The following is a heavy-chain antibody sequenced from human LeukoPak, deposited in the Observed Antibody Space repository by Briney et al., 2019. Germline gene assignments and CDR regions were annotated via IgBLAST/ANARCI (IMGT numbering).Heavy chain of an antibody. CDR1: GGTFSSYA. CDR2: IIPIFGTA. J-gene: IGHJ3*02. CDR3: AMASNANDYGARGAFDI. D-gene: IGHD4-17*01. Sequence: SVKVSCKASGGTFSSYAISWVRQAPGQGLEWMGGIIPIFGTANYAQKFQGRVTITADESTSTAYMELSSLRSEDTAVYYCAMASNANDYGARGAFDIWGQGTMVTVSS. V-gene: IGHV1-69*13.